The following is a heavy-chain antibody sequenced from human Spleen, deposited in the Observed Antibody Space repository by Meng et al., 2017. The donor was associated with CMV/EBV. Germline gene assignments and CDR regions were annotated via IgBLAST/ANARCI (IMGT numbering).Heavy chain of an antibody. V-gene: IGHV1-18*01. CDR3: ARDRATRAYYFDY. CDR2: ISAYNGNT. Sequence: KPSGYTFTNYGISWVRQAPGQGLEWMGGISAYNGNTKYAQKFQGRVTMTTDTSTSTAYMELRSLRSDDTAIYFCARDRATRAYYFDYWGQGTLVTVSS. J-gene: IGHJ4*02. D-gene: IGHD1-1*01. CDR1: GYTFTNYG.